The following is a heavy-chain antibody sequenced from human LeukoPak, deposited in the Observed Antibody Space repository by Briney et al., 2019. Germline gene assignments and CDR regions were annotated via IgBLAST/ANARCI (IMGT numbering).Heavy chain of an antibody. V-gene: IGHV4-59*08. J-gene: IGHJ6*02. Sequence: WETLSLTCSIPGGSISNYYWSWIRQPPGKGLERVGYIYYSGSTDYKPSLNSRVSMLVDTSKNQYSLRLSSLTAADTAVYYCARHTPVALRSGYYYNMDVWGQGTSVTVSS. CDR3: ARHTPVALRSGYYYNMDV. CDR1: GGSISNYY. D-gene: IGHD2-15*01. CDR2: IYYSGST.